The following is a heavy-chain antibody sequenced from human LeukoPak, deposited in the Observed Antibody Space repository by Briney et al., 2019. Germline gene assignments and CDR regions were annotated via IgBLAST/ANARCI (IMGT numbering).Heavy chain of an antibody. CDR2: IHTSGLT. CDR3: ARELLGPHFYGMDV. D-gene: IGHD3-3*02. CDR1: GFTFSDYD. J-gene: IGHJ6*02. V-gene: IGHV3-13*01. Sequence: GGSLRLSCAASGFTFSDYDMHWVRQVTGKGLEWVSAIHTSGLTYYANSVKGRFIISRDNAKNSLFLQMNSLRAGDTAAYYCARELLGPHFYGMDVWGQGTTVTVSS.